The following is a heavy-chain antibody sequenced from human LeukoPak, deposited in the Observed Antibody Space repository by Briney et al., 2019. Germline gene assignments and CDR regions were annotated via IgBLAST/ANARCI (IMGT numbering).Heavy chain of an antibody. Sequence: PSETLSLTCAVYGGSFCGYYWSWIRQPPGKGLEWIGEINHSGSTNYNPSLKSRVTISVDTSKNQFSLKLNSVTAADTSVYFCARRAYSAAYWKHFDYWGQGTLVTVSS. CDR1: GGSFCGYY. D-gene: IGHD1-1*01. J-gene: IGHJ4*02. CDR2: INHSGST. V-gene: IGHV4-34*01. CDR3: ARRAYSAAYWKHFDY.